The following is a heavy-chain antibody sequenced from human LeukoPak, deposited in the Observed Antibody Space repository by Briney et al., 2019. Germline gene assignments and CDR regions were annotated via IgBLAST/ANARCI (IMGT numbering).Heavy chain of an antibody. J-gene: IGHJ4*02. CDR3: ARIGGITMVRGVPGYYFDY. D-gene: IGHD3-10*01. CDR2: IYYSGST. V-gene: IGHV4-30-4*01. CDR1: GGSISSGDYY. Sequence: SETLSHTCTVSGGSISSGDYYWSWIRQPPGKGLEWIGYIYYSGSTYYNPSLKSRVTISVDTSKNQFSLKLSSVTAADTAVYYCARIGGITMVRGVPGYYFDYWGQGTLVTVSS.